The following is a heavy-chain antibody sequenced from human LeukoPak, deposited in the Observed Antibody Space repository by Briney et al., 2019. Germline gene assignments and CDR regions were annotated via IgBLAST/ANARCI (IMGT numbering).Heavy chain of an antibody. J-gene: IGHJ4*02. D-gene: IGHD2-2*01. CDR2: IKQDGSEK. CDR3: AREGGGYCSSTSCRDFDY. CDR1: GFTLSSYW. Sequence: PGGSLRLSCAASGFTLSSYWMSWVRQAPGKGLEWVANIKQDGSEKYYVDSVKGRFTISRDNAKNSLYLQMNSLRAEDTAVYYCAREGGGYCSSTSCRDFDYWGQGTLVTVSS. V-gene: IGHV3-7*03.